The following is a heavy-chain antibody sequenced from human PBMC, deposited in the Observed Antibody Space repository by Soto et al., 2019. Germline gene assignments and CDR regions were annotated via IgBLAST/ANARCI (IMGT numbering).Heavy chain of an antibody. CDR3: AREHCSGGSRYRWFDP. CDR2: INPNSGGT. CDR1: GYTFTGYY. J-gene: IGHJ5*02. Sequence: QVQLVQSGAEVKKPGASVKVSCKASGYTFTGYYMHWVRQAPGQGLEWMGWINPNSGGTNYAQKFQGRVTMTRDTSISTAYMELSRLRSDDTAVYYCAREHCSGGSRYRWFDPWGQGTLVTVSS. V-gene: IGHV1-2*02. D-gene: IGHD2-15*01.